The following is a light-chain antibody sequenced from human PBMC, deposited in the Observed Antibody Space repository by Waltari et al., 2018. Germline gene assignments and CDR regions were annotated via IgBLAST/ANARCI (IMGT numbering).Light chain of an antibody. J-gene: IGKJ2*01. CDR3: QQSNNWYT. CDR2: GAS. V-gene: IGKV3-15*01. CDR1: QSVARN. Sequence: EIVMTQSPASLSVSPGERATLSCRASQSVARNLAWYQHKPGQAPRLLVYGASTRATGIPARFSGSGSGTEFTLTISSLQSEDFAVYYCQQSNNWYTVGQGTKLEIK.